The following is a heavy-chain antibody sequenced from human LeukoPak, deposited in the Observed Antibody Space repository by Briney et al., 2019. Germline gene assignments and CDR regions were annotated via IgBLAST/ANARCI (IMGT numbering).Heavy chain of an antibody. Sequence: GASVKVSCKASGYTFTSYYMHWVRQAPGQGLEWMGIINPSGGSTSYAQKFQGRVTMTRDMSTSTVYTELSSLRSEDTAVYYCARAGRNGDYLDYWGQGTLVTVSS. J-gene: IGHJ4*02. D-gene: IGHD1-1*01. V-gene: IGHV1-46*01. CDR3: ARAGRNGDYLDY. CDR2: INPSGGST. CDR1: GYTFTSYY.